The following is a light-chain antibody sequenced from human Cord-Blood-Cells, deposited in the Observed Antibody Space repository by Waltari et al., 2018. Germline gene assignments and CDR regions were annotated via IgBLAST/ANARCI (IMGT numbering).Light chain of an antibody. CDR2: DVS. Sequence: QSALTQPASVSGSPGQSITISCTGTSSDVGGYNYVSWYQQHPGKAPKLMIYDVSNRPSGVVNRVSGSKSCNTASLTISGLQAEDEADYYCSSYTSSSTRVFGGGTRLTVL. J-gene: IGLJ3*02. CDR3: SSYTSSSTRV. V-gene: IGLV2-14*01. CDR1: SSDVGGYNY.